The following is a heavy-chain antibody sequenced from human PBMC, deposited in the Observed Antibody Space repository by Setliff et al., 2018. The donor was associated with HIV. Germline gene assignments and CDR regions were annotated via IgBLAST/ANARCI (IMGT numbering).Heavy chain of an antibody. CDR2: IYPDDSDT. D-gene: IGHD6-13*01. CDR3: ARHPNPYSTTWYFSDF. J-gene: IGHJ4*02. Sequence: GESLKISCKGSRYSFASYWIGWVRQMPGKGLEWMGVIYPDDSDTRYSPSFQGQVTISADKSINTAYLQWSGLKASDTAMYYCARHPNPYSTTWYFSDFWGQGTLGTVSS. V-gene: IGHV5-51*01. CDR1: RYSFASYW.